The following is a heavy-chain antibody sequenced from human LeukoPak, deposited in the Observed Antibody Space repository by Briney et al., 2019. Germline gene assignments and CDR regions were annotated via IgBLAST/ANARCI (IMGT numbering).Heavy chain of an antibody. CDR1: GFTFSSYW. D-gene: IGHD5-18*01. Sequence: GGSLRLSCAASGFTFSSYWMSWVRQAPGKGLEWVANIKQDGSEKYYVDSVKGRFTISRDNAKNSLYLQMNSLRAEDTAVYYCAREKDTAMVRYYYYMDVWGKGTTVTVSS. J-gene: IGHJ6*03. V-gene: IGHV3-7*01. CDR2: IKQDGSEK. CDR3: AREKDTAMVRYYYYMDV.